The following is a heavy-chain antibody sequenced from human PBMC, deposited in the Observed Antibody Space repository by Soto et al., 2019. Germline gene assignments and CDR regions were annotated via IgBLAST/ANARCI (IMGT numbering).Heavy chain of an antibody. D-gene: IGHD3-10*01. CDR1: GGSFSGYY. V-gene: IGHV4-34*01. CDR2: INHSGST. J-gene: IGHJ3*02. CDR3: ARKTPFGESADKAFDI. Sequence: QVQLQQWGAGLLKPSETLSLTCAVYGGSFSGYYWSWIRQPPGKGLEWIGEINHSGSTNYNPSLKGRVTISVDTSKNQFSLKLSTVTAADTAVYYCARKTPFGESADKAFDIWGQGTMVTVSS.